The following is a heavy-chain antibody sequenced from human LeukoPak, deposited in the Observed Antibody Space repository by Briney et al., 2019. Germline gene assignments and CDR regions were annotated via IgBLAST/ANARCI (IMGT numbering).Heavy chain of an antibody. V-gene: IGHV4-39*01. J-gene: IGHJ4*02. D-gene: IGHD2-8*01. CDR3: ARNNTLMMYPRGGEDKGFDY. Sequence: ASETLSLTCTVSGGSISSSSYYWAWIRQPPGKGLEWIGSIYYSGSTHYNPSLKSRVTISVDTSKNEFSLKLTSVTAADPAVYYCARNNTLMMYPRGGEDKGFDYWGQGTLVTVSS. CDR1: GGSISSSSYY. CDR2: IYYSGST.